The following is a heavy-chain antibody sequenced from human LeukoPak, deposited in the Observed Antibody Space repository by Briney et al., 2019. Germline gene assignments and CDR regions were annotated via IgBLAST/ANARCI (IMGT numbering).Heavy chain of an antibody. CDR3: ARLSGESYGSGHG. J-gene: IGHJ4*02. Sequence: GRSLRLYCAASGFTFDDYAMHWLRQAPGQGLEWVSGISWNSGSIGYADSVKGRFTISRDNAENPLYLQMNSLRADDTALYCCARLSGESYGSGHGWGQGSLVTVSS. CDR1: GFTFDDYA. CDR2: ISWNSGSI. D-gene: IGHD5-18*01. V-gene: IGHV3-9*01.